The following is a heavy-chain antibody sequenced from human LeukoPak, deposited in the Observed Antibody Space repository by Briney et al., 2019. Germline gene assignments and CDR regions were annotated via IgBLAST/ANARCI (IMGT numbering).Heavy chain of an antibody. CDR2: IYRSGST. V-gene: IGHV4-4*02. J-gene: IGHJ3*02. CDR1: GGSISSSNW. CDR3: ARLQDDFWSGYSAFDI. Sequence: SETLSLTCAVSGGSISSSNWWSWVRQPPGKGLEWIGEIYRSGSTNYNPSLKSRVTISVDKSKNQFSLKLSSVTAADTAVYYCARLQDDFWSGYSAFDIWGQGTMVTVSS. D-gene: IGHD3-3*01.